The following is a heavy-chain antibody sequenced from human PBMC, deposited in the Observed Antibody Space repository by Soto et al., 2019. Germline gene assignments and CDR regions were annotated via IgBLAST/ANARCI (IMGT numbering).Heavy chain of an antibody. J-gene: IGHJ6*02. CDR3: VTGGTVTSYYYYGMDV. CDR2: IIPIFGTA. D-gene: IGHD4-17*01. CDR1: GYSFGSYA. V-gene: IGHV1-69*01. Sequence: VKLYCKASGYSFGSYAISWVRHTPGKGLEWMGGIIPIFGTANYAQKFQGRVTITADESTSTAYMELSSLRSEDTAVYYCVTGGTVTSYYYYGMDVWGQGPTGTVSS.